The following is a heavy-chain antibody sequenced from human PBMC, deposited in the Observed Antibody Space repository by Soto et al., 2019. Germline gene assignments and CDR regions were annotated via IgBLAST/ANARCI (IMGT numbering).Heavy chain of an antibody. Sequence: SVKVSCKASGGTFSSYAISWVRQAPGQGLEWMGGIIPIFGTANYAQKFQGRVTITADESTSTAYMELSSLRSEDTAVYYCATGVLVPAARVLYNWFDPWGQGTLVTVSS. CDR3: ATGVLVPAARVLYNWFDP. CDR2: IIPIFGTA. V-gene: IGHV1-69*13. CDR1: GGTFSSYA. D-gene: IGHD2-2*01. J-gene: IGHJ5*02.